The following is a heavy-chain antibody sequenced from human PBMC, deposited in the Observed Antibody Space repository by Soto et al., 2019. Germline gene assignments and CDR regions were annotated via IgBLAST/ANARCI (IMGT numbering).Heavy chain of an antibody. CDR1: GGSISSSSYY. V-gene: IGHV4-39*01. CDR2: IYYSGST. Sequence: QLQLQESGPGLVKPSETLSLTCTVSGGSISSSSYYWGWIRQPPGQGLEWIGSIYYSGSTYYNPSLKSRVTIAVDTSKNQFSLKLSSVTAADTAVYYCAINSLAYCGGDCYSFDYWGQGTLVTVSS. CDR3: AINSLAYCGGDCYSFDY. D-gene: IGHD2-21*02. J-gene: IGHJ4*02.